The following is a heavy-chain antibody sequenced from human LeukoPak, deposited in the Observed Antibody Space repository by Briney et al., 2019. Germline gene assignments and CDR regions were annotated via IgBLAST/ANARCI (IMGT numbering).Heavy chain of an antibody. CDR3: ARGEGDYGLHLSGMDV. Sequence: PGGSLRLSCAASGFTFSHYTMNWVRQAPGKGLEWVSSVSSRSSNIYYADSVKGRFTISRDNAKNSLYLQMNSLRAEDTAVYYCARGEGDYGLHLSGMDVWGQGTTVTVSS. D-gene: IGHD4-17*01. J-gene: IGHJ6*02. CDR1: GFTFSHYT. CDR2: VSSRSSNI. V-gene: IGHV3-21*01.